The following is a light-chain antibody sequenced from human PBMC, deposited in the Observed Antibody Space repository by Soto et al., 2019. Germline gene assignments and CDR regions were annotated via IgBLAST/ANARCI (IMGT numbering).Light chain of an antibody. J-gene: IGKJ1*01. Sequence: DIQMTQSPSTLSASVGDRVTITCRASQSISSWLAWYQQKPGKAPKLLIYDASSLERGVPSRFSGSGSGTEFTLTISSLQPDDCATYYCQQYNSYSRTFGQGTKVEIK. CDR3: QQYNSYSRT. V-gene: IGKV1-5*01. CDR2: DAS. CDR1: QSISSW.